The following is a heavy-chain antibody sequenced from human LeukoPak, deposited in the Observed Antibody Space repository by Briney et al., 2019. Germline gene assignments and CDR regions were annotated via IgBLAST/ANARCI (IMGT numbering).Heavy chain of an antibody. V-gene: IGHV4-59*01. Sequence: PSETLSLTCTVSGGSISGYYWSWIRQPPGKGLEWIGYMYDSGITNYNSSLKRRVTISVDTSKSQLSLKLSSVTAADTAVYYCARDRGVRGVYMDVWGKGTTVTVSS. J-gene: IGHJ6*03. CDR1: GGSISGYY. CDR3: ARDRGVRGVYMDV. D-gene: IGHD3-10*01. CDR2: MYDSGIT.